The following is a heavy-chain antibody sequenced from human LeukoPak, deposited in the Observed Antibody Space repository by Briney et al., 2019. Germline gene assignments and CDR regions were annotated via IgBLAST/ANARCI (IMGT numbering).Heavy chain of an antibody. J-gene: IGHJ4*02. CDR2: VSAYNGDT. CDR3: ARAGRVLLWLGELSL. CDR1: GYTFTSYG. V-gene: IGHV1-18*01. Sequence: ASVNVSCKASGYTFTSYGISWVRQAPGQGLEWMGWVSAYNGDTNYAQKFQGRVTMTTDTSTNTGYMELWSLGSDDTAVYYCARAGRVLLWLGELSLWGQGTLVTVPS. D-gene: IGHD3-10*01.